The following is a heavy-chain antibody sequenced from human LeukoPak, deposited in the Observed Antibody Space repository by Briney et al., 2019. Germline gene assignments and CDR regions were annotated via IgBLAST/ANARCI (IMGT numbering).Heavy chain of an antibody. J-gene: IGHJ4*02. CDR1: GVSIPSGGYS. V-gene: IGHV4-30-2*01. Sequence: SETLSLTCAVSGVSIPSGGYSWSWIRQPPQKGLEWIGYIFRSGTTYYNPSLKNRVTIFIDRSKNYFSLRLNSVTAADSAVYYCAGSPRSYYDSSGYPRPFDYWGQGILVTVSS. CDR3: AGSPRSYYDSSGYPRPFDY. D-gene: IGHD3-22*01. CDR2: IFRSGTT.